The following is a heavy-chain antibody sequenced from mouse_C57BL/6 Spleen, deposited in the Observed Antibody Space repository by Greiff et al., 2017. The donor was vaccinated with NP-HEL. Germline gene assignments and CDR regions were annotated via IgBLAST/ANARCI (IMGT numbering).Heavy chain of an antibody. J-gene: IGHJ2*01. V-gene: IGHV6-6*01. CDR3: TRETTGYYFDY. CDR1: GFTFSDAW. CDR2: IRNKANNHAT. Sequence: EVKVEESGGGLVQPGGSMKLSCAASGFTFSDAWMDWVRQSPEKGLEWVAEIRNKANNHATYYAESVKGRFTISRDDSKSSVYLQMNRLRAEDTGVYYCTRETTGYYFDYWGQGTTLTVSS. D-gene: IGHD1-1*01.